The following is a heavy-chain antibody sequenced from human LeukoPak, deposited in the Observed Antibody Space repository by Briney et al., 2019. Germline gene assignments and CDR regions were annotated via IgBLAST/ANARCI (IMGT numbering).Heavy chain of an antibody. Sequence: PSETLSLTCAVSGGSFSGYYWYWLRQPPGKGLEWIGEINHGESTNYNPSLKSRATLSVDTSKNQFSLKRTSVTAADTAVYYCARGRTYYYDTSGYYPSIYYGMDVWGQGTTVIVSS. CDR2: INHGEST. CDR1: GGSFSGYY. V-gene: IGHV4-34*01. CDR3: ARGRTYYYDTSGYYPSIYYGMDV. J-gene: IGHJ6*02. D-gene: IGHD3-22*01.